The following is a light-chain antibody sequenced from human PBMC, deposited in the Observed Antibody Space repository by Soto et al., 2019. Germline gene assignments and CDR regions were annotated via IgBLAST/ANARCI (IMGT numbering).Light chain of an antibody. Sequence: EILITHSPATLSVSPVERATVSCMASQSVSSNLAWYQQKPGQAPRLLIYGASTRATGIPARFSGSGSGTEFTLTISSLQPDDFATYYCQQYNSYSWTFGQGTKVDIK. CDR3: QQYNSYSWT. CDR1: QSVSSN. J-gene: IGKJ1*01. V-gene: IGKV3-15*01. CDR2: GAS.